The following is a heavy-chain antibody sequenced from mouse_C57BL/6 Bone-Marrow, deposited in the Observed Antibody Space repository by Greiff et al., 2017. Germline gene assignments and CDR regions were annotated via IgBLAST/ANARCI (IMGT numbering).Heavy chain of an antibody. J-gene: IGHJ3*01. CDR2: IYPRSGNT. CDR1: GYTFTSYG. Sequence: VQRVESGAELARPGASVKLSCKASGYTFTSYGISWVKQRTGQGLEWIGEIYPRSGNTYYPEKFKGKSTLTADKSSSTAYMELRSLTSEDSAVYFCARGPYYGSSYAWFAYWGQGTLVTVSA. CDR3: ARGPYYGSSYAWFAY. V-gene: IGHV1-81*01. D-gene: IGHD1-1*01.